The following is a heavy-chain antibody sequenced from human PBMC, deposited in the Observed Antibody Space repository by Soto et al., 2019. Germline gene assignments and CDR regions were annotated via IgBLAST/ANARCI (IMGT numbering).Heavy chain of an antibody. J-gene: IGHJ4*02. CDR3: ARGSKESYPGSRIFDF. D-gene: IGHD3-10*01. CDR1: GITFGGRA. CDR2: ITDSGGDT. Sequence: GGSLRLCCVASGITFGGRAMSWVRQAPGEGLEWVSTITDSGGDTKYTDSVRGRFTISRDNSKNTLYLQMSSLRAEDSAVYYCARGSKESYPGSRIFDFWGRGTLVTVSS. V-gene: IGHV3-23*01.